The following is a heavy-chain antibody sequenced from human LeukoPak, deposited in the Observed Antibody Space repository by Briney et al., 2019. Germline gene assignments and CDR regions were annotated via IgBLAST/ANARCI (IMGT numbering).Heavy chain of an antibody. Sequence: PGGSLRLSCAASGFTFSSYAMSWVRQAPGKGLEWVSAISGSGGSTYYADSVKGRFTISRDNSKNTLYLQMNSLRAEDTAVYYCARKHCSSTSCYLDYWGQRTLVTVSS. V-gene: IGHV3-23*01. CDR2: ISGSGGST. D-gene: IGHD2-2*01. CDR1: GFTFSSYA. J-gene: IGHJ4*02. CDR3: ARKHCSSTSCYLDY.